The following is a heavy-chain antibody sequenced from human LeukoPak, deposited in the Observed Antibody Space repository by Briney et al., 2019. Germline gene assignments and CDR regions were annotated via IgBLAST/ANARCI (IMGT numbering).Heavy chain of an antibody. J-gene: IGHJ6*03. CDR1: RFTFSSYE. Sequence: GGSLRLSCAASRFTFSSYEMNWVRQAPGKGLEWVSYISSSGSTIYYADSVKGRFTISRDNAKNSLYLQMNSLRAEDTAVYYCARDQAVAEYYYYYYYMDVWGKGTTVTVSS. CDR3: ARDQAVAEYYYYYYYMDV. V-gene: IGHV3-48*03. D-gene: IGHD6-19*01. CDR2: ISSSGSTI.